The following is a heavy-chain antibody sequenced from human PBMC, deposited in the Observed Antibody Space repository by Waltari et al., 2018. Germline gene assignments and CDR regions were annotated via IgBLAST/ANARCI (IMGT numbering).Heavy chain of an antibody. CDR3: AKAYTSGWYNGYFDY. D-gene: IGHD6-19*01. CDR1: GFTFSSYW. Sequence: EVQLVESGGGLIQPGGSLRLSCAASGFTFSSYWMHWVRQAPGKGLVWVSRINSDGGSTSYADSVKGRFTISRDNAKNTLYLQMNSLRAEDTAVYYCAKAYTSGWYNGYFDYWGQGTLVTVSS. J-gene: IGHJ4*02. CDR2: INSDGGST. V-gene: IGHV3-74*02.